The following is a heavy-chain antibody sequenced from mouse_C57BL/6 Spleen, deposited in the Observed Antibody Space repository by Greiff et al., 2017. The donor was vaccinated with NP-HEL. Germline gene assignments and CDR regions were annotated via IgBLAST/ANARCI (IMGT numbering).Heavy chain of an antibody. CDR1: GYTFTSYT. V-gene: IGHV1-4*01. CDR2: INPSSGYT. Sequence: QVQLQQSGAELARPGASVKMSCKASGYTFTSYTMHWVKQRPGQGLEWIGYINPSSGYTKYNQKFKDKATLTADKSSSTAYMQLSSLTSEDSAVYYCARWLFITTVVAEGYAMDYWGQGTSVTVSS. D-gene: IGHD1-1*01. J-gene: IGHJ4*01. CDR3: ARWLFITTVVAEGYAMDY.